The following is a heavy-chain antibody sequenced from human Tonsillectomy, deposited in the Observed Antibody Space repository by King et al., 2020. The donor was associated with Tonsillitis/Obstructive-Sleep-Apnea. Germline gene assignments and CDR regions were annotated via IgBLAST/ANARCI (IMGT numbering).Heavy chain of an antibody. J-gene: IGHJ4*02. Sequence: FQLVQSGAEVKKPGESLRSSCKGFGYGFPSYWIAWVRQMPGRGLEWMGIIYPGDSDTRYSPSFQGQVTISADKSIRTAYLQWNNLKTSDTAIYYCARPTGDCCGGNCYSDYGGQGTLVTVSS. CDR2: IYPGDSDT. CDR3: ARPTGDCCGGNCYSDY. V-gene: IGHV5-51*01. CDR1: GYGFPSYW. D-gene: IGHD2-21*01.